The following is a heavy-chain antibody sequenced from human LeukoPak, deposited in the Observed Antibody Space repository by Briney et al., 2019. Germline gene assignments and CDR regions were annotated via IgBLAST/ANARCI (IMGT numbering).Heavy chain of an antibody. D-gene: IGHD2-2*02. CDR2: GIPVLGTG. J-gene: IGHJ3*02. CDR1: GGTLSSYG. Sequence: ASVKVSCKASGGTLSSYGISWVRQAPGQGLEWMGGGIPVLGTGTYAQRFQGRVTFTMDESTSTAYMELSNLRSEDTAVYYCARDRGPAAIRDAFDIWGQGTMVTVSS. V-gene: IGHV1-69*05. CDR3: ARDRGPAAIRDAFDI.